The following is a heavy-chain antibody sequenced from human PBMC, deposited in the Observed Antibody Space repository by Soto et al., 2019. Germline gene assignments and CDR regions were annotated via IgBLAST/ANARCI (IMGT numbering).Heavy chain of an antibody. D-gene: IGHD6-6*01. CDR1: GFTFSSYG. CDR2: IWYDGSNK. V-gene: IGHV3-33*01. J-gene: IGHJ6*02. Sequence: HPGGSLRLSCAASGFTFSSYGMHWVRQAPGKGLEWVAVIWYDGSNKYYADSVKGRFTISRDNSKNTLYLQMNSLRAEDTAVYYCARGGRYSSSSVLNYYYYGMDVWGQGTTVTVSS. CDR3: ARGGRYSSSSVLNYYYYGMDV.